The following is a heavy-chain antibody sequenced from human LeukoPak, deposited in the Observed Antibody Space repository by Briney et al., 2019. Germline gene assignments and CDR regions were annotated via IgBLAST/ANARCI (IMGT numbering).Heavy chain of an antibody. CDR1: GFNFSNYY. CDR3: AGSGSPDDY. Sequence: GGSLRLSCVASGFNFSNYYMSWIRQAPGKGLEWISYISPNAVNKYYVESVQGRFTISRDNAKNSLFLQMNSLRGEDTAVYYCAGSGSPDDYWGQGTLVTVSS. D-gene: IGHD3-10*01. CDR2: ISPNAVNK. J-gene: IGHJ4*02. V-gene: IGHV3-11*01.